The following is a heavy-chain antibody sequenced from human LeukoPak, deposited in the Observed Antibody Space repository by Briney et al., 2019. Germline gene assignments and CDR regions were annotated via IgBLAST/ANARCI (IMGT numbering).Heavy chain of an antibody. CDR2: ISAYNGNT. V-gene: IGHV1-18*01. D-gene: IGHD6-13*01. J-gene: IGHJ4*02. CDR1: GYTFTSYG. Sequence: GASVKVSCKASGYTFTSYGISWVRQAPGQGLEWMGWISAYNGNTNYAQKLQGRVTMTTDTSTSTAYTELRSLRSDDTAVYYCARVIGGPYSSSWKYYFDYWGQGTLVTVSS. CDR3: ARVIGGPYSSSWKYYFDY.